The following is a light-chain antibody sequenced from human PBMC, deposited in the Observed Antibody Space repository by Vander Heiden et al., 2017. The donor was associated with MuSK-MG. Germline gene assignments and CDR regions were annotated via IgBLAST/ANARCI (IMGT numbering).Light chain of an antibody. CDR3: QQLNSYPYT. Sequence: IHLTQSPSSLSASVGDRVTITCRASQGISSYLAWYQQKPGRALKLLIYAASTLQSGVPSRFSGSGSGTDFTLTISSLQPEDFATYYCQQLNSYPYTFGQGTKLEIK. V-gene: IGKV1-9*01. CDR1: QGISSY. CDR2: AAS. J-gene: IGKJ2*01.